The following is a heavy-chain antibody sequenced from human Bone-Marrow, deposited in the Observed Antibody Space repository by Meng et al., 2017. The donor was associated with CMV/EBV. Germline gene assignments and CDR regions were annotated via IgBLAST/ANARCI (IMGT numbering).Heavy chain of an antibody. CDR3: ARYSGSYDYYYYGMDV. D-gene: IGHD3-10*01. CDR2: IYSGDST. CDR1: GFTVSSNY. J-gene: IGHJ6*02. Sequence: GESLKISCAASGFTVSSNYMSWVRQAPGKGLEWVSIIYSGDSTYYADSVKGRFTISRDNSKNTLCLQMNSLRAEDTAVYYCARYSGSYDYYYYGMDVWGQGTTVTVSS. V-gene: IGHV3-53*01.